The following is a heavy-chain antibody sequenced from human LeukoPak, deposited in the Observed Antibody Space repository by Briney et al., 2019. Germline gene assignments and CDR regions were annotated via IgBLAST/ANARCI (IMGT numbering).Heavy chain of an antibody. V-gene: IGHV4-59*01. CDR2: IYYSGST. J-gene: IGHJ4*02. D-gene: IGHD6-19*01. CDR3: ARGAVAAPNFDY. Sequence: SETLSLTCTVSGGSISSYYWSSIRQPPGKGLEWIGYIYYSGSTNYNPSLKSRVTISVDTSKNQFSLKLSSVTAADTAVYYCARGAVAAPNFDYWGQGTLVTVSS. CDR1: GGSISSYY.